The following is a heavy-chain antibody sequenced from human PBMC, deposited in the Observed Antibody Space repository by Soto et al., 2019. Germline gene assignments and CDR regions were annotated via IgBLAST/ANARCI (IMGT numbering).Heavy chain of an antibody. CDR3: ARDLGSSYGYGSRYYFDP. J-gene: IGHJ4*02. CDR1: GGSVSSSNYY. V-gene: IGHV4-61*01. D-gene: IGHD5-18*01. CDR2: INYSGGT. Sequence: PSETLSLTCTVSGGSVSSSNYYWSWIRQPPGKGLEWIGYINYSGGTNYNPSLKSRVTISVDTSKNQLSLKLSSVTAADTAVYYCARDLGSSYGYGSRYYFDPWGQGTLVTVSS.